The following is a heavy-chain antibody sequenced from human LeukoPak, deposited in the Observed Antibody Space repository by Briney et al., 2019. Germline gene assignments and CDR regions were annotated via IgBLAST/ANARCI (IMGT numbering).Heavy chain of an antibody. D-gene: IGHD3-10*01. V-gene: IGHV3-64*01. CDR1: GFTFSSYA. J-gene: IGHJ6*03. CDR2: ISSNGGST. CDR3: ARGIWFGESTLDYYMDV. Sequence: GGSLRLSCAASGFTFSSYAMHWVRQAPGKGLEYVSAISSNGGSTYYANSVKGRFTISRDNSKNTLYLQMGSLRAEDMAVYYCARGIWFGESTLDYYMDVWGKGTTVTVSS.